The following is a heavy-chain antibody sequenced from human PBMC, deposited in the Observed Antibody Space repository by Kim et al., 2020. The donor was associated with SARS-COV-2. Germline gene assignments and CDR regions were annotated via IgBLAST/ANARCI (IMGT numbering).Heavy chain of an antibody. CDR3: ARPELEDY. V-gene: IGHV4-34*01. CDR2: EKN. Sequence: EKNNYNPSLKSRVTISVDTSKNQFSLKLSSVTAADTAVYYCARPELEDYWGQGTLVTVSS. D-gene: IGHD1-26*01. J-gene: IGHJ4*02.